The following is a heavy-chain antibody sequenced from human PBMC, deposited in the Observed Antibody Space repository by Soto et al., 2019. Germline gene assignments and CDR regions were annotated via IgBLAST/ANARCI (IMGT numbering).Heavy chain of an antibody. CDR3: ARDTNGDAFDI. Sequence: SETLSLTCTVSGGSISSYYWSWIRQPPGKGLEWIGYIYYSGSTNYNPSLKSRVTISVDTSKNQFSLKLSSVTAADTAVYYCARDTNGDAFDIWGQGTMVTVSS. CDR2: IYYSGST. V-gene: IGHV4-59*01. D-gene: IGHD2-8*01. J-gene: IGHJ3*02. CDR1: GGSISSYY.